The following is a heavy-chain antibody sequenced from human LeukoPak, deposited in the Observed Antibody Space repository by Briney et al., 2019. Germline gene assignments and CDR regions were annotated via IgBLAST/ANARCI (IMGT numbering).Heavy chain of an antibody. CDR1: GFTFSSYG. CDR3: ARDYGNYYDSSGYYSPGY. D-gene: IGHD3-22*01. V-gene: IGHV3-33*01. CDR2: IWYDGSNK. Sequence: PGRSLRLSCAASGFTFSSYGMHWVRQAPGKGLEWVAVIWYDGSNKYYADSVKGRFTISRNNSKNTLYLQMNSLRAEDTAVYFCARDYGNYYDSSGYYSPGYWGQGTLLIVSS. J-gene: IGHJ4*02.